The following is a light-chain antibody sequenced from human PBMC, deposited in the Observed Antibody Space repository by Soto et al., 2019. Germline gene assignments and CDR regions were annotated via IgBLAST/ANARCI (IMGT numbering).Light chain of an antibody. J-gene: IGKJ2*01. Sequence: EIVLTQSPATLSLSPGERATLSCRASQSVCSYLAWYQQKPGQAPRLLIYDASNRATGIPARFSGSGSGTDFTLTISSRETEDFAVYYCQQRINWPGTFGQGTKLEIK. CDR2: DAS. CDR3: QQRINWPGT. CDR1: QSVCSY. V-gene: IGKV3-11*01.